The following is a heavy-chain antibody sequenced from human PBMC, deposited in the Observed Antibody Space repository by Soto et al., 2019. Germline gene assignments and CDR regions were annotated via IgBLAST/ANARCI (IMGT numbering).Heavy chain of an antibody. CDR1: RGTFRSYA. Sequence: GASVPVSCQASRGTFRSYAISWVRQDPGQGLEWMGGVIPIFGTSNYAQKFQGRVTITADESTSTAYMELSSLRSEDTAVYYCAINPYSSSSLDAGYYYYGMDVWGQGTTVTVSS. V-gene: IGHV1-69*13. CDR2: VIPIFGTS. CDR3: AINPYSSSSLDAGYYYYGMDV. D-gene: IGHD6-6*01. J-gene: IGHJ6*02.